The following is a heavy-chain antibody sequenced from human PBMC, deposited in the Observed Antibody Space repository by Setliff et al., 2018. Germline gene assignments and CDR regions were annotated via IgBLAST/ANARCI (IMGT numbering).Heavy chain of an antibody. CDR3: SRLVRFCTRTACQRLSGGEF. J-gene: IGHJ4*02. CDR1: GYTFDDYG. CDR2: ISPHTGNT. V-gene: IGHV1-18*01. Sequence: ASVKVSCKTSGYTFDDYGIAWVRQASGQGLEWMGWISPHTGNTYYTPKLHGRVTLTTDTSARTAYMELRSLSSDDTAVYYCSRLVRFCTRTACQRLSGGEFWGQGTLVTV. D-gene: IGHD2-8*01.